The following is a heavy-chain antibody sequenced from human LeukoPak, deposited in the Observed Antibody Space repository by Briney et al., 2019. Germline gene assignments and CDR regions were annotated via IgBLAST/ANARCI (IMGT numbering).Heavy chain of an antibody. CDR1: GFTFSSYA. CDR3: AKGNYDSSGYFWYYFDY. V-gene: IGHV3-23*01. J-gene: IGHJ4*02. D-gene: IGHD3-22*01. CDR2: ISGSGGST. Sequence: PGGSLRLSCAASGFTFSSYAMSWVRQAPGKGLEWVSAISGSGGSTYYADSVKGRFTISRDNSKNTLYLQMNSLRAEDTAVYYCAKGNYDSSGYFWYYFDYWGQGTLVTLSS.